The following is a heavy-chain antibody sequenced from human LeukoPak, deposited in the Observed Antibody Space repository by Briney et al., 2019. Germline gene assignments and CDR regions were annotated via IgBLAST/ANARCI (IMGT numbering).Heavy chain of an antibody. CDR2: IEQDESEK. CDR1: GFTFSSYS. D-gene: IGHD2-15*01. V-gene: IGHV3-7*03. Sequence: PGGSLRLSCAASGFTFSSYSMNWVRQAPGKGLEWVANIEQDESEKYYVDSVKGRFTISRDNAKKSLYLQMNNLRAEDTAIYYCTRALRYCSGGSCRINSFDYWGQGTLVTVSS. CDR3: TRALRYCSGGSCRINSFDY. J-gene: IGHJ4*02.